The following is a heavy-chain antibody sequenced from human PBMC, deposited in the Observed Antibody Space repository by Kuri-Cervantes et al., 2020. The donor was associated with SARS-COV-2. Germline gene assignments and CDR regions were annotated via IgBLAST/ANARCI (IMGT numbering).Heavy chain of an antibody. V-gene: IGHV4-61*02. Sequence: SETLSLTCTVSGGSISSGSYYWSWIRQPAGKGLEWIGRIYTSGSTYYNPSLKSRVTISVDTSKNQFSLKLSSVTAADTAVYYCARLPWGSSWYYGMDVWGQGTTVTVSS. CDR2: IYTSGST. D-gene: IGHD6-6*01. CDR3: ARLPWGSSWYYGMDV. CDR1: GGSISSGSYY. J-gene: IGHJ6*02.